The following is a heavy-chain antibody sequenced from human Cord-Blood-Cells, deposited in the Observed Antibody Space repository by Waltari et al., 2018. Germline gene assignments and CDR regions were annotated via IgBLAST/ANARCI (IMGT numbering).Heavy chain of an antibody. V-gene: IGHV4-34*01. Sequence: QVQLPQWGAGLLKPSETLSLTCAVYGGSFSGYYWSWIRPPPGKGLEWIGEMNHIGSTNDNPSHKSRVTIAVDTSKNQFSLKLSSVTAADTAVYYCARKCSSSDGGGFDYWGQGTLVTVSS. CDR3: ARKCSSSDGGGFDY. CDR2: MNHIGST. J-gene: IGHJ4*02. CDR1: GGSFSGYY. D-gene: IGHD6-6*01.